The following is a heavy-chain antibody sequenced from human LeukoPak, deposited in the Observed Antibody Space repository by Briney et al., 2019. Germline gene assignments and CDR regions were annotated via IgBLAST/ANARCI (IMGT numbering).Heavy chain of an antibody. CDR2: ISAYNGNT. CDR1: GYTFTSYG. Sequence: ASVKVSCKASGYTFTSYGISWVRQAPGQGLEWMGLISAYNGNTNYAQKLQGRVTMTTDTSTSTAYMELRSLRSDDTAVYYCARVWSSAPPYYFDYWGQGTLVTVSS. CDR3: ARVWSSAPPYYFDY. D-gene: IGHD3-22*01. J-gene: IGHJ4*02. V-gene: IGHV1-18*01.